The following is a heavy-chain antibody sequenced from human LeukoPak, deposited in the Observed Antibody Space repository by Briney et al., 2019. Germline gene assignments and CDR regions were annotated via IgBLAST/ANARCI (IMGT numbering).Heavy chain of an antibody. J-gene: IGHJ4*02. CDR2: ISGSGGST. Sequence: PGGSLRLSCAASGFTFSSYAMSWVRQAPGKGLEWVSAISGSGGSTYYADSVKGRFTISRDNSKNTLYLQMNSLSAGDTAVYYCARKSRRSSKSESDYWGQGSLVTVSS. V-gene: IGHV3-23*01. CDR3: ARKSRRSSKSESDY. CDR1: GFTFSSYA. D-gene: IGHD3-10*01.